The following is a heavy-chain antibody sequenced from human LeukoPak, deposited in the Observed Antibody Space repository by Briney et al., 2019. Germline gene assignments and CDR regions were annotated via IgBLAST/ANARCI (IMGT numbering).Heavy chain of an antibody. CDR1: GGSISSSTYY. CDR3: ARDRDGYNIVYFDY. J-gene: IGHJ4*02. Sequence: SETLSLTCTVSGGSISSSTYYWGWIRQPPGKGLEWIGSIFYSGTTYYNPSLKSRVTISVDTSRNQFSLKLSSVTAADTAVYFCARDRDGYNIVYFDYWGQGTLVTVSS. V-gene: IGHV4-39*02. D-gene: IGHD5-24*01. CDR2: IFYSGTT.